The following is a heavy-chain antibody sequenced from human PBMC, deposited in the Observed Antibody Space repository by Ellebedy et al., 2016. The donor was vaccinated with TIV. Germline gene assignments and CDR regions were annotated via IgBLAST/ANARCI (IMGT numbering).Heavy chain of an antibody. Sequence: ASVKVSXXASGYTFTSYYMHWVRQAPGQGLEWMGIINPSGGSTSYAQKFQGRVTMTRDTSTSTVYMELSSLRSEDTAVYYCARVRHYDILSYPPGAQEDNWFDPWGQGTLVTVSS. CDR2: INPSGGST. CDR1: GYTFTSYY. V-gene: IGHV1-46*01. CDR3: ARVRHYDILSYPPGAQEDNWFDP. D-gene: IGHD3-9*01. J-gene: IGHJ5*02.